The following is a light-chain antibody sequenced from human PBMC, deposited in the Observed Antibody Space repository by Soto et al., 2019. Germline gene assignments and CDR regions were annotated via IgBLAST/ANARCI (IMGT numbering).Light chain of an antibody. CDR3: CSHAGSSVV. J-gene: IGLJ1*01. V-gene: IGLV2-14*01. CDR2: EVT. Sequence: QSALTQPASVSGSPGQSIAISCTGTRSDVGAYNYVSWYQQHPGKAPKLMISEVTNRPSGVSDRFSGSKSGNTASLTISGLQAEDETDYYCCSHAGSSVVFGNGTKVTVL. CDR1: RSDVGAYNY.